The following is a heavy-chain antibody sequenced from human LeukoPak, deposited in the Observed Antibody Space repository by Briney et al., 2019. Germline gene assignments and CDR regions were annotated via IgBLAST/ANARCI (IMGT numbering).Heavy chain of an antibody. D-gene: IGHD3-16*01. CDR3: ASADYVWGRSDY. CDR2: IYYSGST. V-gene: IGHV4-59*07. CDR1: GGSISSYY. Sequence: SDTLSLTCTVSGGSISSYYWLWIRQPPGKGLEWIGYIYYSGSTNYNPSLKSRVTISVDTYKNQLSLKLSSVTAADKAVYYCASADYVWGRSDYWGQGTLVTVSS. J-gene: IGHJ4*02.